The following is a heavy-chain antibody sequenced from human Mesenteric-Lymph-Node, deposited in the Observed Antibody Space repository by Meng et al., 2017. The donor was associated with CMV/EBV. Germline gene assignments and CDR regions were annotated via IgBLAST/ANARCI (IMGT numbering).Heavy chain of an antibody. V-gene: IGHV1-18*01. CDR1: TSG. CDR3: ATGEGVYCSGGACYSTAFDS. D-gene: IGHD2-15*01. CDR2: ISSYDGDT. Sequence: TSGINWVRQAPGQGLEWMGWISSYDGDTNYAQRFQGRVSMTTDTSTGTGYMELRSLRFDDTAVYYCATGEGVYCSGGACYSTAFDSWGQGTLVTVSS. J-gene: IGHJ4*02.